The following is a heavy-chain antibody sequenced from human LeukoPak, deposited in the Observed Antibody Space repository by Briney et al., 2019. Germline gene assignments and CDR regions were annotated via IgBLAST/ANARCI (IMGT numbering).Heavy chain of an antibody. J-gene: IGHJ6*03. V-gene: IGHV4-34*01. CDR1: GGSFSGYY. D-gene: IGHD5-12*01. CDR3: ARGPRIVATIYYYYYYYMDV. CDR2: INHSGST. Sequence: SETLSLTCAVYGGSFSGYYWSWIRQPPGKRLEWIGEINHSGSTNYNPSLKSRVTISVDTSKNQFSLKLSSVTAADTAVYYCARGPRIVATIYYYYYYYMDVWGKGTTVTVSS.